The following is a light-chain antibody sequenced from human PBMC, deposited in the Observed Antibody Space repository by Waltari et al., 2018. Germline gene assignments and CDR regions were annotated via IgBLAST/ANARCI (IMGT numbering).Light chain of an antibody. CDR3: CSYAGSSTFVV. CDR1: SSDVGSYSL. J-gene: IGLJ2*01. Sequence: QSALTQPASVSGSPGQSITISCTGTSSDVGSYSLVPWYQQHSGKAPKLMIFEVSKRPSGVSDRFSGSKSGNTASLTISGLQAEDEADYYCCSYAGSSTFVVFGGGTKLTVL. V-gene: IGLV2-23*02. CDR2: EVS.